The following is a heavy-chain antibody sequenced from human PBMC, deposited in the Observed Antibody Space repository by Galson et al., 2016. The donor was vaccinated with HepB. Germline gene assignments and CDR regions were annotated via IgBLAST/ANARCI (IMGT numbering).Heavy chain of an antibody. CDR2: IDTSRTYI. D-gene: IGHD2-2*01. CDR1: GFTFSTYN. J-gene: IGHJ5*02. Sequence: SLRLSCAASGFTFSTYNMNWVRQAPGKGLEWVSTIDTSRTYIYYADSVKGRFTISRDNAKNSLYLQMSSLRAEDTAVYYCATSNYCSKRCAAFDPWGQGTLVTVSS. CDR3: ATSNYCSKRCAAFDP. V-gene: IGHV3-21*01.